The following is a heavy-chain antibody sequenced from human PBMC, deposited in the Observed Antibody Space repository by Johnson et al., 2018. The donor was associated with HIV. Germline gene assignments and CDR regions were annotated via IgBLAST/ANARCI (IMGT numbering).Heavy chain of an antibody. CDR3: AKDPNSSSWLRDAFDV. CDR1: GLTFSSYA. J-gene: IGHJ3*01. Sequence: QVQLVESVGGVVQPGGSLRLSCAASGLTFSSYAMHWVRQAPGKGLEWVALIWYDGSNKYYADSVKGRFTISRDTSKSTVYLQLSSLRVEDTAVYYCAKDPNSSSWLRDAFDVWGHGTMVTVSS. CDR2: IWYDGSNK. D-gene: IGHD6-13*01. V-gene: IGHV3-30*02.